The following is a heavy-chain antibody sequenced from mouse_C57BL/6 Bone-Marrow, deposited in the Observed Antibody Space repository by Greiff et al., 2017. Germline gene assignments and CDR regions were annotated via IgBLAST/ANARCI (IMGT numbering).Heavy chain of an antibody. D-gene: IGHD1-1*01. Sequence: VQLQESGAELVKPGASVKISCKASGYAFSSYWMNWVKQRPGKGLEWIGQIYPGDGDTNYNGKFKGKATLTADKSSSTAYMQLSSLTSEDSAVYFSARPPVVTTVVAIDWYFDVWGKGTTVTVSS. CDR3: ARPPVVTTVVAIDWYFDV. J-gene: IGHJ1*03. CDR2: IYPGDGDT. V-gene: IGHV1-80*01. CDR1: GYAFSSYW.